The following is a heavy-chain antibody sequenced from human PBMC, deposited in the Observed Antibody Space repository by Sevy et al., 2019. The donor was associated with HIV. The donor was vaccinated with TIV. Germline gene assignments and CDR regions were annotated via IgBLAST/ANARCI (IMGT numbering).Heavy chain of an antibody. J-gene: IGHJ4*01. CDR2: IAYEGTET. Sequence: GGSLRLSCAASGCAFSSHAMHWVRQAPGKGLEWVAVIAYEGTETFYAASVEGRFTISRDNSKSMLSLQINSLRPEDTAVYYCARDGGYSIKWYPLYWSHGTLVTVSS. CDR1: GCAFSSHA. CDR3: ARDGGYSIKWYPLY. V-gene: IGHV3-30-3*01. D-gene: IGHD6-13*01.